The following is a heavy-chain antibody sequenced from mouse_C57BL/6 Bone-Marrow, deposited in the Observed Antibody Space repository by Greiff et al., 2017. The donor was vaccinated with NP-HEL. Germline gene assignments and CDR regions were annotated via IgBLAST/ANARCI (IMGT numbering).Heavy chain of an antibody. D-gene: IGHD2-4*01. Sequence: EVHLVESGGGLVKPGGSLKLSCAASGFTFSSYTMSWVRQTPEKRLEWVATISGGGGNTYYPDRVKGRFTISRDNAKNTLYLQLSSLRSEDTALYYCAIQGRIYYDYDGWFAYWGQGTLVTVSA. J-gene: IGHJ3*01. V-gene: IGHV5-9*01. CDR3: AIQGRIYYDYDGWFAY. CDR2: ISGGGGNT. CDR1: GFTFSSYT.